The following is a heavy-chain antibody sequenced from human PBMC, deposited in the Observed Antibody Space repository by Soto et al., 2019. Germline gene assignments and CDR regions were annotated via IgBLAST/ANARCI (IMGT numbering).Heavy chain of an antibody. D-gene: IGHD2-2*01. J-gene: IGHJ3*02. V-gene: IGHV4-31*03. CDR2: IYYSGST. CDR3: ASGPEGYCSSTSCLPGGAFDI. CDR1: GGSISSGGYY. Sequence: SETLSLTCTVSGGSISSGGYYWSWIRQHPGKGLEWIGYIYYSGSTYYNPSLKSRVTISVDTSKNQFSLKLSSVTAADTAVYYCASGPEGYCSSTSCLPGGAFDIWGQGTMVTVSS.